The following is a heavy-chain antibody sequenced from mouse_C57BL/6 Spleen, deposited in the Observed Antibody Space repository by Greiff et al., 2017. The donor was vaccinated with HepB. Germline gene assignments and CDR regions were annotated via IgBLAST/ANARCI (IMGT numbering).Heavy chain of an antibody. D-gene: IGHD3-2*02. CDR2: IYPYNGVS. V-gene: IGHV1-31*01. Sequence: EVKLLESGPELVKPGASVKISCKASGYSFTGYYMHWVKQSHGNILDWIGYIYPYNGVSSYNQKFKGKATLTVDKSSSTAYMELRSLTSEDSAVYYCARAGQLRLLYYFDYWGQGTTLTVSS. CDR1: GYSFTGYY. J-gene: IGHJ2*01. CDR3: ARAGQLRLLYYFDY.